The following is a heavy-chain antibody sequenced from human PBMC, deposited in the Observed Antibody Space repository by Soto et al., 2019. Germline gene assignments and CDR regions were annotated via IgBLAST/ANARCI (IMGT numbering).Heavy chain of an antibody. J-gene: IGHJ4*02. D-gene: IGHD2-15*01. V-gene: IGHV1-18*04. Sequence: GASLKVSCKASGYTFTSYGISWVRQAPGQGLEWMGWISAYNGNTNYAQKLQGRVTMTTDTSTSTAYMELRSLRSDDTAVYYCARRYCSGGSCYSPASDYWGQGTLVTVSS. CDR3: ARRYCSGGSCYSPASDY. CDR2: ISAYNGNT. CDR1: GYTFTSYG.